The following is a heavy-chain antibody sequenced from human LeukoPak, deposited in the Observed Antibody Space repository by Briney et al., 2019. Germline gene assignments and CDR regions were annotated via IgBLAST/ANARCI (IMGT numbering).Heavy chain of an antibody. D-gene: IGHD5-24*01. CDR3: VRGDWLDF. Sequence: GGSLRLSCEASGFTFGNYAMHWVRQTPGKGLEWVAGIPWNNDIITYADSVRGRFTVSRDNAKNSVYLQMDSLKPEDTALYHCVRGDWLDFWGQGTLVTVSS. V-gene: IGHV3-9*01. J-gene: IGHJ5*01. CDR2: IPWNNDII. CDR1: GFTFGNYA.